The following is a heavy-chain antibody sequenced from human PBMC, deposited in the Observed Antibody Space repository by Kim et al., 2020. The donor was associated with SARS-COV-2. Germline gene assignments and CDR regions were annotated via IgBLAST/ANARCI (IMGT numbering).Heavy chain of an antibody. D-gene: IGHD3-9*01. V-gene: IGHV3-30*01. J-gene: IGHJ5*02. Sequence: GRFTIARDNSKNTLYLQMNSLRAEETAVYYCARDAGYYDILTGYYNWFDPWGQGTLVTVSS. CDR3: ARDAGYYDILTGYYNWFDP.